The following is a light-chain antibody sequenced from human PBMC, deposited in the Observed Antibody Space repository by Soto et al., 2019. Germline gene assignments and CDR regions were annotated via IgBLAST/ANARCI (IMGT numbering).Light chain of an antibody. CDR2: AAS. V-gene: IGKV3-15*01. J-gene: IGKJ4*01. CDR1: QSVTSN. Sequence: DIVMTQSPATLSVSPGERATLSCRASQSVTSNLAWYQQKPGQAPRLLIYAASTRATGIPTRFRGSGSGTEFTLTINSLQSADFAVYYCQQYTDWPALTFGGGTKVE. CDR3: QQYTDWPALT.